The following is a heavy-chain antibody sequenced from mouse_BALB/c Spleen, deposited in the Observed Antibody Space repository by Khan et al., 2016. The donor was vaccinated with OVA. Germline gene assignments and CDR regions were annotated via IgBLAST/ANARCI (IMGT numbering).Heavy chain of an antibody. CDR1: GYTFTNYW. CDR2: INPSTGYS. CDR3: ANHGSSSAWLTY. D-gene: IGHD1-1*01. Sequence: QVQLQQSGAELAKPGASVKMSCKASGYTFTNYWMYWVKQRPGQGLEWIGYINPSTGYSEYNQKFKDKATLTADKSSSTAYIQLSSLTSEDSAVYYCANHGSSSAWLTYWGQGTLVTVSA. V-gene: IGHV1-7*01. J-gene: IGHJ3*01.